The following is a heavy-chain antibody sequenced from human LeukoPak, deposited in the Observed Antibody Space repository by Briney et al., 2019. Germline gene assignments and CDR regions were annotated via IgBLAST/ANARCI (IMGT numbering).Heavy chain of an antibody. CDR1: GLTFKNYP. CDR3: AKDLPNFFDS. Sequence: GGSLRLSCAASGLTFKNYPMSWVRQAPGKGLEWVSTLSGSGGTTVYADSVRGRFTISRDNSKNTLYLQMSSLGAEDTAMYYCAKDLPNFFDSWGQGTLVTVSS. J-gene: IGHJ4*02. V-gene: IGHV3-23*01. CDR2: LSGSGGTT.